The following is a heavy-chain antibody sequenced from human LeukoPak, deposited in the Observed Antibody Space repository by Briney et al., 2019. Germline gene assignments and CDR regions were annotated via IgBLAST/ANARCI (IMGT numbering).Heavy chain of an antibody. V-gene: IGHV3-66*01. CDR3: ARDSQLLYQHTERISYYYYYGMDV. Sequence: GGSLRLSCAASGFTFSSYAMSWVRQAPGKGLEWVSVIYSGGSTYYADSVKGRFTISRDNSKNTLYPQMNSLRAEDTAVYYCARDSQLLYQHTERISYYYYYGMDVWGQGTTVTVSS. D-gene: IGHD2-2*02. J-gene: IGHJ6*02. CDR1: GFTFSSYA. CDR2: IYSGGST.